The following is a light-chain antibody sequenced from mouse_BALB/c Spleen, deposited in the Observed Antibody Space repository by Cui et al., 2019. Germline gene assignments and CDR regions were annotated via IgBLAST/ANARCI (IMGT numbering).Light chain of an antibody. CDR1: KSVDSYGNGF. J-gene: IGKJ5*01. CDR3: QQSNEDP. CDR2: RAS. V-gene: IGKV3-5*01. Sequence: DIVLTQSAAPLAASPGTRATISCRASKSVDSYGNGFMHWYQQKPGQPPKLLIYRASNLSTGIPARFSGSGSRTDFTLTINPVEADDVATYYCQQSNEDPFGAGTELELK.